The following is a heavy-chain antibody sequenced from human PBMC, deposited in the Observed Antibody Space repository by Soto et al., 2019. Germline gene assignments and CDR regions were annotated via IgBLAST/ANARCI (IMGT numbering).Heavy chain of an antibody. D-gene: IGHD1-26*01. J-gene: IGHJ6*02. CDR2: IDPSDSYT. V-gene: IGHV5-10-1*01. CDR3: AMGAYRRVLMDV. CDR1: GYSFTSYW. Sequence: PGESLKISCKGSGYSFTSYWISWVRQMPGKGLEWMGRIDPSDSYTNYSPSFQGHVTISADKPISTAYLQWSSLKASDTAMYYCAMGAYRRVLMDVWGQGTTVTVSS.